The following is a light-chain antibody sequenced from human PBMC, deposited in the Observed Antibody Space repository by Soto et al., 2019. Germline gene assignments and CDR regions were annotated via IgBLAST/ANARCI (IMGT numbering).Light chain of an antibody. Sequence: DIQRTQSPSDMSASLGDRVTLTCRASQGISNYLAWFQKKPGKVTKSLITAASNLQSGVPSRFSGSGSGTEFNPTISRLQTEELATYECLQQSSFTLTCGGGTKFDIK. CDR3: LQQSSFTLT. CDR2: AAS. V-gene: IGKV1-17*03. CDR1: QGISNY. J-gene: IGKJ4*01.